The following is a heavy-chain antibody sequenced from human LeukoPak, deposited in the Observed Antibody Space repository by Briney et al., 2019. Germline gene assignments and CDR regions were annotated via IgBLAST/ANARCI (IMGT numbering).Heavy chain of an antibody. CDR2: IPYDGSNK. Sequence: PGRSLRLSCAASGFTFSSYAMHWVRQAPGKGLEWVAVIPYDGSNKYYADSVKGRFTIPRDNSKNTLYLQMNSLRAEDTAVYYCARDDFPYYYDSSGYSPHYWGQGTLVTVSS. J-gene: IGHJ4*02. CDR3: ARDDFPYYYDSSGYSPHY. V-gene: IGHV3-30-3*01. CDR1: GFTFSSYA. D-gene: IGHD3-22*01.